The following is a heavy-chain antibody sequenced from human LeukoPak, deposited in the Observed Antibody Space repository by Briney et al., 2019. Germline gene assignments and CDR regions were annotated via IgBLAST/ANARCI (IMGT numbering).Heavy chain of an antibody. J-gene: IGHJ4*02. Sequence: SETLSLTCTVSGGSISSYYWSWIRQSPGKGLEWIGYVYYSGSTNYDPSLKSRVTISVDTSKNQFSLKLSSVTAADTAVYYCARRGYCSSTSCYVFDYWGQGTLVTVSS. CDR1: GGSISSYY. V-gene: IGHV4-59*08. CDR3: ARRGYCSSTSCYVFDY. CDR2: VYYSGST. D-gene: IGHD2-2*01.